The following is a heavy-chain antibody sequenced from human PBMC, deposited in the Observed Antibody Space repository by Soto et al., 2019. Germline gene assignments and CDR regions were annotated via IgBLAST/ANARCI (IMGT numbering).Heavy chain of an antibody. CDR3: ARDIACSSSSCQGDNFDI. CDR2: IYSGGGT. V-gene: IGHV3-53*01. Sequence: QLVASGGGLIQPGESLTLSCEASGFSVTSNYMYWVRQAPGKGLEGVSLIYSGGGTHYADFANGRFIISRDNSRNTLHLQMDKLRAEDTAIYYCARDIACSSSSCQGDNFDIWGRGTMVTVSP. CDR1: GFSVTSNY. D-gene: IGHD2-2*01. J-gene: IGHJ3*02.